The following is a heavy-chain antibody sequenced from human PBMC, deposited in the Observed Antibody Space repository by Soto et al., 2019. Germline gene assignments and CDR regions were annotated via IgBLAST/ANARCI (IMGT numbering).Heavy chain of an antibody. Sequence: GASVKVSCKPSGYTFTTYPIHWVRQAPGQSLEWMGWINPANGDTGYSQNFQGRVTITRDASASTAYMELSSLRSEDTAVYYCARKDYYGSGIYYFDYWGQGTMVTVYS. V-gene: IGHV1-3*01. CDR3: ARKDYYGSGIYYFDY. D-gene: IGHD3-10*01. CDR1: GYTFTTYP. CDR2: INPANGDT. J-gene: IGHJ4*02.